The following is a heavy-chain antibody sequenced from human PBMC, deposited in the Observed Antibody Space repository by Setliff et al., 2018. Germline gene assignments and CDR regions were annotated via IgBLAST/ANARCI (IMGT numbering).Heavy chain of an antibody. CDR2: ISDTTNFI. CDR1: GFTFGHYN. Sequence: PGGSLRLSCTASGFTFGHYNMNWVRQAPGKGLEWVSSISDTTNFIYYADSVKGRFTISRDNAKNTLYLQMDSLRAEDTATYYCVRDGAGAFDYWGPGTLVTVSS. D-gene: IGHD1-26*01. CDR3: VRDGAGAFDY. V-gene: IGHV3-21*01. J-gene: IGHJ4*02.